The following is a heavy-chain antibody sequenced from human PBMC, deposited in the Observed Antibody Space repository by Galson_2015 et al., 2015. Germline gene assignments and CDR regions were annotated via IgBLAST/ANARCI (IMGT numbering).Heavy chain of an antibody. V-gene: IGHV4-39*01. CDR3: ARHTRKYRSGGSCYSLYYFDY. CDR2: IYYSGST. CDR1: GGSISSSSYY. J-gene: IGHJ4*02. Sequence: SETLSLTCTVSGGSISSSSYYWGWIRQPPGKGLEWIGSIYYSGSTYYNPSLKSRVTISVDTSKNQFSLKLSSVTAADTAVYYCARHTRKYRSGGSCYSLYYFDYWGQGTLVTVSS. D-gene: IGHD2-15*01.